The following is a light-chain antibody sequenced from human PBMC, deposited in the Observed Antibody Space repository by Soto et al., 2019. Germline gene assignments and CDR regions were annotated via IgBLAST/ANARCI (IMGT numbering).Light chain of an antibody. V-gene: IGKV3-20*01. CDR3: QQYGSSPPYT. CDR2: GAS. CDR1: QSVSSSY. J-gene: IGKJ2*01. Sequence: EIVLTQSPGTLSLSPGERATLSCRASQSVSSSYLAWYQQKPGQAPRLLIYGASSRATGIPDRFSGSGSETDFTLTISRLEPEDCAVYYCQQYGSSPPYTLGQGTKLEIK.